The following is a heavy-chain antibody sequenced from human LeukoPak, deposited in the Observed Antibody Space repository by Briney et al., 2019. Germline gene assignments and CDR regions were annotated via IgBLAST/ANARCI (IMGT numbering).Heavy chain of an antibody. D-gene: IGHD3-3*01. J-gene: IGHJ4*02. Sequence: SETLSLTCTVSGGSIRSSYYYWGWIRQPPGKGLEWIGSIYDSGSTYYNPSLKSRVTISVDTSKNQFSLKLNSVTAADTAVYYCAREMSTGVVLTSFDYWGQGTLVTVSS. CDR2: IYDSGST. V-gene: IGHV4-39*07. CDR3: AREMSTGVVLTSFDY. CDR1: GGSIRSSYYY.